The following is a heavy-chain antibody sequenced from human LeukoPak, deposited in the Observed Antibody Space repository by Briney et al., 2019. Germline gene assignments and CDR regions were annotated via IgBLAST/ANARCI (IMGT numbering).Heavy chain of an antibody. CDR2: IYYSGST. J-gene: IGHJ4*02. Sequence: SETLSLTCTVSGGSVSSGSYYWSWIRQPPGKGLEWIGYIYYSGSTNYNPSLKSRVTISVDTSKNHFSLKLSSVTAADTAVYYCASAYYDSSGHFDYWGQGTLVTVSS. D-gene: IGHD3-22*01. CDR1: GGSVSSGSYY. V-gene: IGHV4-61*01. CDR3: ASAYYDSSGHFDY.